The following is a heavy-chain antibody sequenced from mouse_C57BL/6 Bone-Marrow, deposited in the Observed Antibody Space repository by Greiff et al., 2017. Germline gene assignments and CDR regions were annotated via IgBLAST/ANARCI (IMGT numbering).Heavy chain of an antibody. Sequence: QVQLLQPGAELVKPGASVKMSCKAYGYTFTSYWITWVKQTPGQGLEWIGDIYPGSGSTNYNEKMKSKATLTGDTSSSTAYMQLSSLTSEDSAVYYCARRGLLRGGDYWGQGTSDTVSS. J-gene: IGHJ4*01. D-gene: IGHD1-1*01. V-gene: IGHV1-55*01. CDR1: GYTFTSYW. CDR3: ARRGLLRGGDY. CDR2: IYPGSGST.